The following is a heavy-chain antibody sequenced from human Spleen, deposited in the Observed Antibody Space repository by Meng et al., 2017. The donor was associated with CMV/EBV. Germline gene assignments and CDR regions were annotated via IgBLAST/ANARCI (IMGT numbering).Heavy chain of an antibody. J-gene: IGHJ5*02. Sequence: ASVKVSCKASGYTFSDYNIHWVRQAPGQGLECMGWINPKSAATNHAQKFQGRVTMTRDTSISTAYMELSRLTSDDTAVYYCARPTDYDFWSGPLDPWGQGTLVTVSS. CDR3: ARPTDYDFWSGPLDP. V-gene: IGHV1-2*02. D-gene: IGHD3-3*01. CDR1: GYTFSDYN. CDR2: INPKSAAT.